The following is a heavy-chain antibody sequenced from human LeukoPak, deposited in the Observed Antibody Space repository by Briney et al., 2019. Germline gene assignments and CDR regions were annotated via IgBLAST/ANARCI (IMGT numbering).Heavy chain of an antibody. D-gene: IGHD2-21*02. J-gene: IGHJ4*02. CDR3: ARVLHGYSLVTAIRHGSFDY. CDR1: GYTFTGYY. V-gene: IGHV1-2*02. CDR2: INPNSGGT. Sequence: ASVKVSCKASGYTFTGYYMHWVRQAPGQGLEWMGWINPNSGGTNYAQKFQGRVTMTRDTSISTAYMELSRLRSDDTAVYYCARVLHGYSLVTAIRHGSFDYWGQGTLVTVSS.